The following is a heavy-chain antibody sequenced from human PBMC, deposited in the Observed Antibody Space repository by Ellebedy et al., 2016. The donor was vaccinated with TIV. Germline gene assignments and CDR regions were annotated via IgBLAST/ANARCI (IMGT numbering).Heavy chain of an antibody. CDR3: ARKLLSMSHVFDI. Sequence: SETLSLXXVVSGDSISTVNYYWSWIRQPPGKRLEWIGYVYYSGSANYNPSLKSRVTMTMDTSKSHFSLKLSSVTAADTAVYYCARKLLSMSHVFDIWGQGTMVTVSS. CDR1: GDSISTVNYY. D-gene: IGHD2/OR15-2a*01. J-gene: IGHJ3*02. V-gene: IGHV4-61*03. CDR2: VYYSGSA.